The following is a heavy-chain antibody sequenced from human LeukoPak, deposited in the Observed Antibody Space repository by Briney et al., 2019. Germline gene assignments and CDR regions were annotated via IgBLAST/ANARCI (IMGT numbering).Heavy chain of an antibody. CDR1: GFTFSSYA. V-gene: IGHV3-23*01. Sequence: GGSLRLSCAASGFTFSSYAMSWVRQAPGKGLEWVSAISGSGGSTYYADSVKGRFTISRDNSKNTLYLQMNSLRAEDTAVYYCAKDGKPEMTTVTHFDYWGQGTLVTVSS. D-gene: IGHD4-11*01. CDR3: AKDGKPEMTTVTHFDY. J-gene: IGHJ4*02. CDR2: ISGSGGST.